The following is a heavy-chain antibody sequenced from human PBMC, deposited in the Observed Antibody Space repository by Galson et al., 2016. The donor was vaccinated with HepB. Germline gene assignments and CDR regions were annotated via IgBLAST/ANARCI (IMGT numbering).Heavy chain of an antibody. Sequence: SETLSLTCTVSGGSLSGSSYSWAWIRQPPGKGLEWIGSVDYKGSTYYTPSLESRVTISVDTSKNQFSLRLTSVTAADTAVYYCARPVADYGDYGDDYWGQGTLVTVSS. CDR1: GGSLSGSSYS. D-gene: IGHD4-17*01. CDR2: VDYKGST. CDR3: ARPVADYGDYGDDY. V-gene: IGHV4-39*01. J-gene: IGHJ4*02.